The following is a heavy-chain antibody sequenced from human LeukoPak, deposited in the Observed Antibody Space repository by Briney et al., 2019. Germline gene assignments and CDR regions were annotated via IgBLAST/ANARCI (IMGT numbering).Heavy chain of an antibody. CDR1: GGSISSYY. J-gene: IGHJ5*02. Sequence: SETLSLTCTVSGGSISSYYWSWIRQPPGKGLEWIGYIYYSGSTNYNPSLKSRVTISVDTSKNQFSLKLSSVTAADTAVYYCARARRDGYNSPQTWGQGTLVTVSS. CDR2: IYYSGST. D-gene: IGHD5-24*01. CDR3: ARARRDGYNSPQT. V-gene: IGHV4-59*08.